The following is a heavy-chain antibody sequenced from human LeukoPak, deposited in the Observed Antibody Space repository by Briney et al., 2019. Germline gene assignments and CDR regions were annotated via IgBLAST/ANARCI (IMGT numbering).Heavy chain of an antibody. CDR3: VRAAPRDCSSTSCSLFDN. CDR1: GFTFSSYA. D-gene: IGHD2-2*01. CDR2: ISGSGGST. J-gene: IGHJ4*02. V-gene: IGHV3-23*01. Sequence: GGSLRLSCAASGFTFSSYAMSWVRQAPGKGLEWVSAISGSGGSTYYADSVKGRFTISRDNSKNTLYLQMNSLRAEDTAVYYCVRAAPRDCSSTSCSLFDNWGQGILVTVSS.